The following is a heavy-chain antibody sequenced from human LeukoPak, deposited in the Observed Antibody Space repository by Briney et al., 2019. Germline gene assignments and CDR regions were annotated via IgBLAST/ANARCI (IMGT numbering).Heavy chain of an antibody. J-gene: IGHJ1*01. CDR1: GYTFTGYY. CDR2: INPNSGGT. Sequence: ASVKVSYKASGYTFTGYYMHWVRQAPGQGLEWMGWINPNSGGTNYAQKFQGRVTMTRDTSISTAYMELSRLRSDDTAVYYCARDLGGSSWYVGYFQHWGQGTLVTVSS. V-gene: IGHV1-2*02. CDR3: ARDLGGSSWYVGYFQH. D-gene: IGHD6-13*01.